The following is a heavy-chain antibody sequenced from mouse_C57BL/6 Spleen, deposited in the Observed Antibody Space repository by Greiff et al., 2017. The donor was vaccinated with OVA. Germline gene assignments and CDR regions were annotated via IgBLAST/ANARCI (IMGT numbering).Heavy chain of an antibody. Sequence: VQLQQPGAELVKPGASVKLSCKASGYTFTSYWMQWVKQRPGQGLEWIGEIDPSDSYTNYNQKFKGKATLTVDTSSSTAYMQLSSLTSEDSAVYYCARNYGNAYWGQGTLVTVSA. V-gene: IGHV1-50*01. CDR3: ARNYGNAY. D-gene: IGHD1-1*01. CDR2: IDPSDSYT. J-gene: IGHJ3*01. CDR1: GYTFTSYW.